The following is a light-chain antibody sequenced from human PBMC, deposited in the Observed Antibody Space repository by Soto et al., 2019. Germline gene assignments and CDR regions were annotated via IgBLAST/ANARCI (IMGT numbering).Light chain of an antibody. V-gene: IGLV3-21*04. CDR3: QVWHRDRGTDYVI. J-gene: IGLJ2*01. CDR2: YDD. CDR1: NIGSKS. Sequence: SYELTQPPSVSVAPGDTARMTCEGNNIGSKSVHWYQQLPGQAPVLVIHYDDDRPSGIPERFSGSNSGNTATLTISRVEAGDEADYYCQVWHRDRGTDYVIFGGGTKVTVL.